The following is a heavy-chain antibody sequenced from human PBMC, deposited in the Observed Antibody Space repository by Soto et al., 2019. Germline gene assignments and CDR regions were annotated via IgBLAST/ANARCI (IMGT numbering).Heavy chain of an antibody. CDR3: ARRPLYDY. Sequence: QVQLQESGPGLVKPSGTLSLTCAVSGGSISSNNWWSWVRQSPGKGLEWIAEIYPSGSTNYNPSLKRRVTISVDKSKSQFSLRLSSVTAADTAIYYCARRPLYDYWGQGALVTVSS. J-gene: IGHJ4*02. CDR1: GGSISSNNW. V-gene: IGHV4-4*02. D-gene: IGHD2-2*02. CDR2: IYPSGST.